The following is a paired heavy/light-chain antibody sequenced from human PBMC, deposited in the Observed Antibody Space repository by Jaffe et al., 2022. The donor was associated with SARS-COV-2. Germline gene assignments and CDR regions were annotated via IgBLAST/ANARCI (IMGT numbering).Heavy chain of an antibody. D-gene: IGHD6-13*01. V-gene: IGHV3-48*03. Sequence: EAQLVESGGGLVQPGASLRVSCAASGFHFSSYEMNWVRQAPGKGLEWLSFISSRSSTIYYADSVKGRFTISRDDAKNSLYLQMNSLRVEDTAVYYCATHSTSWYLNALDVWGQGTMVTVSS. CDR1: GFHFSSYE. CDR2: ISSRSSTI. J-gene: IGHJ6*02. CDR3: ATHSTSWYLNALDV.
Light chain of an antibody. CDR1: QGVGTY. J-gene: IGKJ1*01. CDR3: QQRTNWPPWT. Sequence: EIVLTQSPATLSLSPGERATLSCRASQGVGTYLAWYQQRPGQAPRLLIYDASTRASGIPARFGGSGSGTDFTLTISSLEPEDFAVYYCQQRTNWPPWTFGQGTKVEVK. CDR2: DAS. V-gene: IGKV3-11*01.